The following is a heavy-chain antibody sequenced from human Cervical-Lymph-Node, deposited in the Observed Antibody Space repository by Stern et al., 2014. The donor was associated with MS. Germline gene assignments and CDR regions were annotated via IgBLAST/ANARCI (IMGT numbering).Heavy chain of an antibody. D-gene: IGHD1-26*01. CDR2: LNPNSGDT. Sequence: QVQLVQSGAEVRKPGASVRVSCKSSAYTFTNYYIHWVRQAPGQGLEWMGRLNPNSGDTNYAQTFQGRVTMTRDTSFSTAYMDLNRLTSDDTAIYYCARDLRLIVGATKDSYHIYAMDVWGQGTPVIVSS. CDR3: ARDLRLIVGATKDSYHIYAMDV. CDR1: AYTFTNYY. V-gene: IGHV1-2*06. J-gene: IGHJ6*02.